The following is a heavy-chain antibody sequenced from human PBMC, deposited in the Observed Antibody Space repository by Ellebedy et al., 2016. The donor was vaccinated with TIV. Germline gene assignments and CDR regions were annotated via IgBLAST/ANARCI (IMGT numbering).Heavy chain of an antibody. J-gene: IGHJ4*02. CDR1: GFTFSSYS. D-gene: IGHD6-19*01. V-gene: IGHV3-23*01. CDR2: ISGSGGST. Sequence: PGGSLRLSCAASGFTFSSYSMNWVRQAPGKGLEWVSAISGSGGSTYYADSVKGRFTISRDNSKNTLYLQMNSLRAEDTAVYYCAKDGGRSKAVAGELDYWGQGTLVTVSS. CDR3: AKDGGRSKAVAGELDY.